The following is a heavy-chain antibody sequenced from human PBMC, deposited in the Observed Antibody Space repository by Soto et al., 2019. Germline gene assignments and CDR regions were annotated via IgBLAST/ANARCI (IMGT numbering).Heavy chain of an antibody. J-gene: IGHJ5*02. CDR2: IYSGESK. D-gene: IGHD6-6*01. Sequence: GGSLRLSCAASGFTVSSNYMSLVRQAPGKGLEWVSVIYSGESKLYADSVKGRFTISRDNFKNTLYLQMNSLRAEDTAGYYCARGPSRSSSLGWFDPWGQGALVTVSS. V-gene: IGHV3-53*01. CDR1: GFTVSSNY. CDR3: ARGPSRSSSLGWFDP.